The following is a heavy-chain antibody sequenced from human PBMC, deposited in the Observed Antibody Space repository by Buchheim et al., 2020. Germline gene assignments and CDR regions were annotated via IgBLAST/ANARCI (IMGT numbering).Heavy chain of an antibody. D-gene: IGHD2-15*01. CDR2: ISASGSTI. CDR1: GFSGFTFGDFY. J-gene: IGHJ4*02. Sequence: QVQLVESGGNLVKPGGSLRLSCAASGFSGFTFGDFYMTWIRQAPGKGLEWVSPISASGSTIFYADSVKGRFTVSRDNAKNSLFLQMNSLRVDDTAVYYCARSPYCSGGSCYEDNWGRGTL. CDR3: ARSPYCSGGSCYEDN. V-gene: IGHV3-11*01.